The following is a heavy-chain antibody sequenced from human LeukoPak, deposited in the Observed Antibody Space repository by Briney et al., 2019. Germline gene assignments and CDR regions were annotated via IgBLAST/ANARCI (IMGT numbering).Heavy chain of an antibody. CDR1: GYTFTGYY. D-gene: IGHD1-1*01. CDR3: ARVGSSGLLNWNPHYDY. J-gene: IGHJ4*02. V-gene: IGHV1-2*02. Sequence: ASVKVSCKASGYTFTGYYMHWVRQAPGQGLEWMGWINPNSGGTNYAQKFQGRVTMTRDTSISTAYMELSRLRSDDTAVYYCARVGSSGLLNWNPHYDYWGQGTLVTVSS. CDR2: INPNSGGT.